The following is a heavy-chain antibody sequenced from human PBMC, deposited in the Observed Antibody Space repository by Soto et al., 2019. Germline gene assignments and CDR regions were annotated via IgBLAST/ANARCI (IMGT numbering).Heavy chain of an antibody. J-gene: IGHJ4*02. Sequence: GGSLRLSCAGSGFTFSNHWMNWVRQAPGKGLEWVANIKADGSEKYYVDSVKGRFTISRDNAKNSLYLQMNSLRAEDTAVYYCARDRHQYYYDSSGYYDYWGQGTLVTVSS. V-gene: IGHV3-7*03. CDR3: ARDRHQYYYDSSGYYDY. CDR1: GFTFSNHW. D-gene: IGHD3-22*01. CDR2: IKADGSEK.